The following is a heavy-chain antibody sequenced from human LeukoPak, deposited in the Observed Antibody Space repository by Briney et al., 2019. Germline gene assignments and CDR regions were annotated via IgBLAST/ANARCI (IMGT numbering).Heavy chain of an antibody. D-gene: IGHD3-10*01. CDR2: INCNSGDT. CDR3: ARDWFDVAFDP. Sequence: ASVKVSCKASGYPFTAYYMHWVRHAPGQGLEWMGWINCNSGDTNYAQKFQGRVTMTRDTSITTAYMELSRVTSDDTAVYYCARDWFDVAFDPWGQGTLVTVSS. CDR1: GYPFTAYY. J-gene: IGHJ5*02. V-gene: IGHV1-2*02.